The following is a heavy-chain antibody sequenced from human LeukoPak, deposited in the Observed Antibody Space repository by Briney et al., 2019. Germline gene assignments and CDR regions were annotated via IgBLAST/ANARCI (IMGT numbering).Heavy chain of an antibody. J-gene: IGHJ5*02. CDR1: DGSINGYY. D-gene: IGHD2-2*01. V-gene: IGHV4-39*07. Sequence: SETLSLTCTVSDGSINGYYWGWIRQPPGKGLEWIGSIYYSGSTYYNPSLKSRVTISVDTSKNQFSLKLSSVTAADTAVYYCARDSGSSTHDPWGQGTLVTVSS. CDR2: IYYSGST. CDR3: ARDSGSSTHDP.